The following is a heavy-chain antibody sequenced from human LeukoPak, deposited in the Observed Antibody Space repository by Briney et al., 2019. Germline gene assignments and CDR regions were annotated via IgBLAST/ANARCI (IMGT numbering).Heavy chain of an antibody. CDR1: GFTFSTYA. Sequence: PGGSLRLSCAASGFTFSTYAINWVRQAPGKGLDWVSVMSFDGKNTYYADSVKGRFTVSRDNSKNTLYLQMNSLRPEDTAVYYCAREFFYGSWSSPTCYLDYWAQGP. D-gene: IGHD3-10*01. J-gene: IGHJ4*02. CDR3: AREFFYGSWSSPTCYLDY. V-gene: IGHV3-30*04. CDR2: MSFDGKNT.